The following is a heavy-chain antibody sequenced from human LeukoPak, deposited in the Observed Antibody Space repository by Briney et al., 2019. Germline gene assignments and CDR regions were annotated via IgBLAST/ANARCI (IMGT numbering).Heavy chain of an antibody. CDR1: GFTFSSYA. V-gene: IGHV3-23*01. CDR2: IIDSGDIT. CDR3: AKLGGQEVYNYYVGV. Sequence: PGGCLRLSCEASGFTFSSYAMSWVRQAPGKGLGWVSGIIDSGDITYYANSVKGRFTISRDNSKNTLYLQMNSLRAEDTAMYYCAKLGGQEVYNYYVGVWGKGTTVAVSS. D-gene: IGHD3-16*01. J-gene: IGHJ6*03.